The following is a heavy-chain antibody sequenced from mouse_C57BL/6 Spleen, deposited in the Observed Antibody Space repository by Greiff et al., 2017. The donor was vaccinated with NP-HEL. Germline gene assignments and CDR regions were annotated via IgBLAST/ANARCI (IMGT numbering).Heavy chain of an antibody. V-gene: IGHV1-69*01. CDR2: IDPSDSYT. Sequence: QVQLQQPGAELVMPGASVKLSCKASGYTFTSYWMHWVKQRPGQGLEWIGEIDPSDSYTNYNQKFKGKSTLTVDKSSSTAYMQLSSLTSEDSAVYYCARRAEHWGQGTLVTVSA. CDR3: ARRAEH. J-gene: IGHJ3*01. CDR1: GYTFTSYW.